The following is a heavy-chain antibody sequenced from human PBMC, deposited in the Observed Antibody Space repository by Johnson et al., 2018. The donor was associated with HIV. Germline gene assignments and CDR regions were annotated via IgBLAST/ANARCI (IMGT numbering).Heavy chain of an antibody. CDR1: GFSFSSYW. Sequence: VQLVESGGGLVQPGGSLRLSCAVSGFSFSSYWMHWVRQPPGKGLVWVSRINSDGTTTTYAASVKGRFTISRDNAKKPLYLQMNSLRAEDTAVYYCARGVGGGWYWAFDIWGQGTMVTVSS. V-gene: IGHV3-74*02. D-gene: IGHD6-19*01. CDR2: INSDGTTT. CDR3: ARGVGGGWYWAFDI. J-gene: IGHJ3*02.